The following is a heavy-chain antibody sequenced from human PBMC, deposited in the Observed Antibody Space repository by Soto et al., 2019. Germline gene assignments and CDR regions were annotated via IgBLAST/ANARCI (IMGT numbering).Heavy chain of an antibody. V-gene: IGHV1-3*01. CDR1: GYTFTSHG. J-gene: IGHJ6*04. D-gene: IGHD3-22*01. CDR3: ARDHNDSSAYDHNYYYGTDV. Sequence: ASVKVSCKASGYTFTSHGIHWVRQAPGQRLEWTGWINAGDGNTKYSEKPQGRVTITRGTSAITAYLELSRLTSEDMAVYYCARDHNDSSAYDHNYYYGTDVWRKGTPVNVSP. CDR2: INAGDGNT.